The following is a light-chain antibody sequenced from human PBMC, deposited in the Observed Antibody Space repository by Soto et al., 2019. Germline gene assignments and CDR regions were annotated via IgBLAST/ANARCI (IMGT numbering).Light chain of an antibody. CDR1: SGHSSYA. Sequence: QSVLTQSPSASASLGASVKLTCTLSSGHSSYAIAWHQQQPEKGPRYLMKLNSDGSHSKGDGIPDRFSGSTSGAERYLTISSLQSEDAADYYCPTWGTGIVVFGGGTKLTVL. CDR2: LNSDGSH. CDR3: PTWGTGIVV. J-gene: IGLJ2*01. V-gene: IGLV4-69*01.